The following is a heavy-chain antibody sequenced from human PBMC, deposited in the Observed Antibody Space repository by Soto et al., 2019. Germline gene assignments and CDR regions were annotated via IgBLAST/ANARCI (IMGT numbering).Heavy chain of an antibody. CDR2: INAGNGNT. CDR3: ATDSSGSVVFDY. D-gene: IGHD3-22*01. Sequence: ASVKVSCKASGYTFTSYAMHWVRQAPGQRLEWMGWINAGNGNTKYSQKFQGRVTITRDTSASTAYMELSSLRSEDTAVYYCATDSSGSVVFDYWGQGTLVTVSS. CDR1: GYTFTSYA. J-gene: IGHJ4*02. V-gene: IGHV1-3*01.